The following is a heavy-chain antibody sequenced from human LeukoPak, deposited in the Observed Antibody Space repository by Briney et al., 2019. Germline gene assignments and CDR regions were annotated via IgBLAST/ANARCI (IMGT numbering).Heavy chain of an antibody. V-gene: IGHV1-18*01. D-gene: IGHD3-9*01. CDR1: GYTFTSYG. J-gene: IGHJ4*02. CDR3: ATDDYDILTGYFRGLHY. Sequence: GASVKVSCKASGYTFTSYGISWVRQAPGQGLEWMGWISAYNGNTNYAQKLQGRVTMTEDTSTDTAYMELSSLRSEDTAVYYCATDDYDILTGYFRGLHYWGQGTLVTVSS. CDR2: ISAYNGNT.